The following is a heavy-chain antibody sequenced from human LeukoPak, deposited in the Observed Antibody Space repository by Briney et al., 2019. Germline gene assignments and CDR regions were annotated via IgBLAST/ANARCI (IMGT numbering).Heavy chain of an antibody. V-gene: IGHV4-34*01. D-gene: IGHD6-13*01. CDR3: ARAIAAAAPDY. CDR2: INHSGST. Sequence: SETLSLTCAVYGGSFSGYYWSWIRQPPGKGLEWIGEINHSGSTNYNPSLKSRVTISVDTSKNPFSLRLSSVTAADTAVYYCARAIAAAAPDYWGQGTLVTVSS. CDR1: GGSFSGYY. J-gene: IGHJ4*02.